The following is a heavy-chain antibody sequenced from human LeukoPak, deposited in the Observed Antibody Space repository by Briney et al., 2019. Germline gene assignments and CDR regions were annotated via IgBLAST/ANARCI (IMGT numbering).Heavy chain of an antibody. CDR2: IYRSGST. CDR3: AMAGYGDYDWFDP. Sequence: SETLSLTCAVSGYSISSGYYWGWIRQPPGKGLEWIGSIYRSGSTYYNPSLKSRVTISVDTSKNQFSLKLSSVTAADTAVYYCAMAGYGDYDWFDPWGQGTLVTVSS. V-gene: IGHV4-38-2*01. D-gene: IGHD4-17*01. J-gene: IGHJ5*02. CDR1: GYSISSGYY.